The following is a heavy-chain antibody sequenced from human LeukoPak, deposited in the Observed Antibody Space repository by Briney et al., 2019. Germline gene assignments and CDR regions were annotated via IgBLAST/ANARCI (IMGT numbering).Heavy chain of an antibody. Sequence: SQTLSLTCAISGDSVSSNSAVWNWIRQSPSRGLEWLGRTYYRSKWYNDYALFVKSRMTINPDTSKNQFSLHLNSVTPEDTAAYYCARGWSGMDVWGQGTTVTVSS. D-gene: IGHD2-15*01. J-gene: IGHJ6*02. CDR2: TYYRSKWYN. CDR3: ARGWSGMDV. CDR1: GDSVSSNSAV. V-gene: IGHV6-1*01.